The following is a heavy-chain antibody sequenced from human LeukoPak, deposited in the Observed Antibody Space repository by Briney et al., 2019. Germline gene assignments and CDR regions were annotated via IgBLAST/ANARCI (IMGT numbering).Heavy chain of an antibody. V-gene: IGHV1-2*02. D-gene: IGHD1-26*01. J-gene: IGHJ4*02. CDR2: INPNSGGT. CDR3: ARSADVGALDY. Sequence: ASVKVSCKASGYTFTGYYMHWVRQAPGQGLEWMGWINPNSGGTNYAQKFQGRVTMTRDTSISTAYMELSSLRSEDTAVYYCARSADVGALDYWGQGTLVTVSS. CDR1: GYTFTGYY.